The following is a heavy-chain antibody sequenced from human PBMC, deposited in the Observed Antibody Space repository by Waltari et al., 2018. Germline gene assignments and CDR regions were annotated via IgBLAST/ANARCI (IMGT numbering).Heavy chain of an antibody. D-gene: IGHD4-4*01. V-gene: IGHV1-69*14. Sequence: QVQLVQSGAEVKKPGSSVKVSCKASGAPFSRYAINRVRQAPRQGLEWMGVIIPIFGTANYAQKFQGRVTITADKSTSTAYMELSSLRSEDTAVYYCATGSSMTTVTRYYFDYWGQGTLVTVSS. CDR1: GAPFSRYA. J-gene: IGHJ4*02. CDR3: ATGSSMTTVTRYYFDY. CDR2: IIPIFGTA.